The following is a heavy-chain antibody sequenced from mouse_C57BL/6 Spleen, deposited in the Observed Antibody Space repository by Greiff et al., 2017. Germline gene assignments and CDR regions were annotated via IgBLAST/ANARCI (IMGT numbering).Heavy chain of an antibody. CDR2: IHPNSGST. J-gene: IGHJ2*01. D-gene: IGHD1-1*01. V-gene: IGHV1-64*01. Sequence: VKLQQPGAELVKPGASVKLSCKASGYTFTSYWMHWVKQRPGQGLEWIGMIHPNSGSTNYNEKFKSKATLTVDKSSSTAYMQLSSLTSEDSAVYYCARDGTTVVAGNFDYWGQGTTLTVSS. CDR1: GYTFTSYW. CDR3: ARDGTTVVAGNFDY.